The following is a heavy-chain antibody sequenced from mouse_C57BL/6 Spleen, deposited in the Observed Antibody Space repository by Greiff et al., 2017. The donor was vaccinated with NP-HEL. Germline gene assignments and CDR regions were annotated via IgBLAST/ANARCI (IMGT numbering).Heavy chain of an antibody. CDR2: IDPSDSYT. J-gene: IGHJ3*01. Sequence: QVQLQQPGAELVKPGASVKLSCKASGYTFTSYWMQWVKQRPGQGLEWIGEIDPSDSYTNYNQKFKGKATLTVDTSSSTAYMQLSSLTSEDSAVYYWARSAYYGSSYGFAYWGQGTLVTVSA. D-gene: IGHD1-1*01. CDR3: ARSAYYGSSYGFAY. V-gene: IGHV1-50*01. CDR1: GYTFTSYW.